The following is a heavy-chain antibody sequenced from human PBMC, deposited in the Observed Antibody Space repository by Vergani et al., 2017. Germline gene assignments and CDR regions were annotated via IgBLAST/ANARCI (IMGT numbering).Heavy chain of an antibody. J-gene: IGHJ4*02. D-gene: IGHD2-15*01. V-gene: IGHV3-23*01. CDR2: VSGSSATP. CDR1: GFSFPGYA. Sequence: EVQLLESGGGLVQPGGSLRLSREASGFSFPGYAMSWVRQAPGKGLEWVSSVSGSSATPYYADSVKGRFIISRNNSKNMLHLHMNRLRADDTAVYYCTKGSGGYAGYFFDYWGQGTLATVSS. CDR3: TKGSGGYAGYFFDY.